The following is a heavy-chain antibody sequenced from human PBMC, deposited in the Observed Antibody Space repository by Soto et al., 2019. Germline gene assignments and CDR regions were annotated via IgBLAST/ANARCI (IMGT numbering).Heavy chain of an antibody. D-gene: IGHD6-13*01. CDR2: IYSGGST. V-gene: IGHV3-53*01. CDR3: AREGRKEQQLVRVGAFDI. CDR1: GFTVSSNY. Sequence: EVQLVESGGGLIQPGGSLRLSCAASGFTVSSNYMSWVRQAPGKGLEWVSVIYSGGSTYYADSVKGRFTISRDNSKNTLYLQRNSLRAEDTAVYYCAREGRKEQQLVRVGAFDIWGQGTMVTVSS. J-gene: IGHJ3*02.